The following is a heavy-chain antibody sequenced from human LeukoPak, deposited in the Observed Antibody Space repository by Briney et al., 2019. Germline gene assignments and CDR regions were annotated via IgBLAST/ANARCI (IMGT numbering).Heavy chain of an antibody. J-gene: IGHJ4*02. CDR2: IDPSDSYT. CDR3: ARQAVAGPFDY. D-gene: IGHD6-19*01. Sequence: GESLKISCKGSGYSFTSDSISWVRQMPGKGLEWMGRIDPSDSYTNYSPSFQGHVTISADKSISTAYLQWSSLKASDTAMYDSARQAVAGPFDYWGQGTLVTVSS. V-gene: IGHV5-10-1*01. CDR1: GYSFTSDS.